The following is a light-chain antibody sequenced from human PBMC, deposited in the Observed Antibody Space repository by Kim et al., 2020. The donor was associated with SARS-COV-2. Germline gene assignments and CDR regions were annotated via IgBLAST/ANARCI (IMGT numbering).Light chain of an antibody. J-gene: IGKJ3*01. Sequence: EIVTTQSPATLSVSPGERATLSCRASQSVSSNLAWYQQKPGQAPRLLIYGASTRATGIPARFSGSGSGTEFTLTISSLQSEDFAVYYCHQYNNWPTFGPGTKVDIK. CDR3: HQYNNWPT. CDR1: QSVSSN. CDR2: GAS. V-gene: IGKV3D-15*01.